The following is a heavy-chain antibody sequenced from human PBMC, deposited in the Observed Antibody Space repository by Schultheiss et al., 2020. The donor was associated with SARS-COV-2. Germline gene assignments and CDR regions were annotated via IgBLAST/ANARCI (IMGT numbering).Heavy chain of an antibody. CDR3: ARGLYSSGTH. CDR2: ISGTGGST. V-gene: IGHV3-23*01. Sequence: GESLKISCAASGFTFSSYAMSWVRQAPGKGLEWVSAISGTGGSTYYADSVKGRFTISRDNSKNTLYLQMNSLRAEDTAVYYCARGLYSSGTHWGQGTLVTVYS. J-gene: IGHJ4*02. D-gene: IGHD6-19*01. CDR1: GFTFSSYA.